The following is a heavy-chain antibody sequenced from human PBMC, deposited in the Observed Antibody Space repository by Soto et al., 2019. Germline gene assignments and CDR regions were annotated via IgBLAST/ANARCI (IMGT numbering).Heavy chain of an antibody. V-gene: IGHV4-61*01. CDR2: IYYSGSA. CDR3: ARGVGFGYYYYHMDL. Sequence: ETLSLTCTVSGDSVTSVSDYWSWIRQPPGKGLEWIGYIYYSGSADYNPSLGSRVTISIDTSKNQFSLKLTSVTAADTAVYYCARGVGFGYYYYHMDLWGQGTTVT. D-gene: IGHD3-10*01. J-gene: IGHJ6*02. CDR1: GDSVTSVSDY.